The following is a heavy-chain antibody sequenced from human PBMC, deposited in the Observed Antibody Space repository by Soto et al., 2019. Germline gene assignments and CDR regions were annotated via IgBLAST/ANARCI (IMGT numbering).Heavy chain of an antibody. CDR3: ARVGDSGGN. Sequence: QVQLQESGPGLVKPSETLSLTCTVSGGSVSSGSYYWSWIRQPPGKGLEWIGYIYYSGSTNYNPSLKSRVTISVDTSKNQFSLKLSSVTAADTAVYYCARVGDSGGNWGQGTLVTVSA. J-gene: IGHJ4*02. CDR2: IYYSGST. V-gene: IGHV4-61*01. D-gene: IGHD3-10*01. CDR1: GGSVSSGSYY.